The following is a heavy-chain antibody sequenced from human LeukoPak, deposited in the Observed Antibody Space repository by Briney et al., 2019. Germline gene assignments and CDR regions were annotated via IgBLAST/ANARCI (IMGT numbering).Heavy chain of an antibody. J-gene: IGHJ4*02. V-gene: IGHV3-23*01. D-gene: IGHD1-26*01. CDR3: AKGSSAGVGATGRQSFDY. Sequence: PGGSLRLSCAASGFTFSSYAMSGVRQAPGKGLEWVSAISGSGGSTYYADSVKGRFTISRDNSKNTLYLQMNSLRAEDTAVYYCAKGSSAGVGATGRQSFDYWGQGTLVTVSS. CDR1: GFTFSSYA. CDR2: ISGSGGST.